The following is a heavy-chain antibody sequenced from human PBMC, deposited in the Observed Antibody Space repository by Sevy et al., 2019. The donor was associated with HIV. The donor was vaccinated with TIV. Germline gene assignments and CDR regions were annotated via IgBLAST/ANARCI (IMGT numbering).Heavy chain of an antibody. CDR2: ISGSGGTT. CDR3: AKVLACCVAVGGSAWCMDV. CDR1: GFTFSNYA. V-gene: IGHV3-23*01. D-gene: IGHD6-19*01. J-gene: IGHJ6*02. Sequence: GGSLRLSCAASGFTFSNYAMNWVRQAPGKGLEWVSAISGSGGTTYDADSVKGRFTISRDKSQNTLYLQMNSLRAEDTAVYYYAKVLACCVAVGGSAWCMDVWGQGTTVTVSS.